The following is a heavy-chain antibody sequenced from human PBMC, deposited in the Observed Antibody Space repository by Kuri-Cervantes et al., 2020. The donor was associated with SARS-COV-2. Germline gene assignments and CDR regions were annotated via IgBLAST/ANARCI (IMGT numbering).Heavy chain of an antibody. D-gene: IGHD6-13*01. Sequence: GGSLRLSCAASGFTFSSYWMHWVRQAPGKGLVWVSRINSDGSSTSYADSVKGRFTISRDNSKNTLYLQMNSLRAEDTAVYYCAAESIAAAGNVPLWGDWGQGTLVTVSS. V-gene: IGHV3-74*01. CDR2: INSDGSST. CDR3: AAESIAAAGNVPLWGD. J-gene: IGHJ4*02. CDR1: GFTFSSYW.